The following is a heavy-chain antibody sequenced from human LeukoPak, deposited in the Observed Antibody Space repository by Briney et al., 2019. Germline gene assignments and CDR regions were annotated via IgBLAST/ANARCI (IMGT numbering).Heavy chain of an antibody. V-gene: IGHV3-21*01. J-gene: IGHJ3*02. Sequence: GGSLRLSCAASGFTFSRDSMNWVHQPPGKGLEWVSSISSSSTYIYYADSVKGRFTISRNNAKNSLHLQMNSLRAEDTAVYYCARGGGYSGYDLDAFDIWGQGTMVTVSS. CDR1: GFTFSRDS. CDR2: ISSSSTYI. D-gene: IGHD5-12*01. CDR3: ARGGGYSGYDLDAFDI.